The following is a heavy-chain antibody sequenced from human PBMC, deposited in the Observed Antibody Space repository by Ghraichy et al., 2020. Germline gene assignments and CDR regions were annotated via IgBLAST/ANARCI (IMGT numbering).Heavy chain of an antibody. J-gene: IGHJ6*02. D-gene: IGHD2-15*01. CDR2: ISSSSSYI. Sequence: GGSLRLSCAASGFTFSSYSMNWVRQAPGKGLEWVSSISSSSSYIYYADSVKGRFTISRDNAKNSLYLQMNSLRAEDTAVYYCARICSGGSCPVEYYYYGMDVWGQGTTVTVSS. CDR1: GFTFSSYS. V-gene: IGHV3-21*01. CDR3: ARICSGGSCPVEYYYYGMDV.